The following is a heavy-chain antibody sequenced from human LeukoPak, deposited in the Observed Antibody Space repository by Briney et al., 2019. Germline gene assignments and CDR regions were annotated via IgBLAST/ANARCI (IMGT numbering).Heavy chain of an antibody. CDR2: IDPDTGDT. J-gene: IGHJ4*02. CDR1: GYTFIDHY. D-gene: IGHD3-22*01. Sequence: ASVKVSCKPSGYTFIDHYLHWVRQAPGQGLESLGWIDPDTGDTNYPQKFQGRVTMTRDTSSSTTYMELNRLRSDDTAVYYCARAGHNSNSGGYDFWGLGTLVTVSS. V-gene: IGHV1-2*02. CDR3: ARAGHNSNSGGYDF.